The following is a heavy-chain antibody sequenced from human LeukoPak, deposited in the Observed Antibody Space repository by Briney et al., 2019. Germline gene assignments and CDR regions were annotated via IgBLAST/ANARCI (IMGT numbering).Heavy chain of an antibody. CDR3: AKEGEGSSSSALIDY. Sequence: GGSLRLSCAASGFTFSSYGMHWVRQAPGKGLEWVAFIRYDGSNKYYADSVKGRFTISRDNSKNTLYLQMNSLRAEDTAVYYCAKEGEGSSSSALIDYWGQGTLVTVSS. CDR2: IRYDGSNK. CDR1: GFTFSSYG. D-gene: IGHD6-6*01. J-gene: IGHJ4*02. V-gene: IGHV3-30*02.